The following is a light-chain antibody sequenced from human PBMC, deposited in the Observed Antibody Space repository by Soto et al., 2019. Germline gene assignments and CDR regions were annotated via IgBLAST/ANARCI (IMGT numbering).Light chain of an antibody. CDR3: QQYNSYVT. CDR2: VAS. J-gene: IGKJ1*01. Sequence: IQLTQSPAFLSASLGDRATRSCRASQSISSYLAWYQQKPGKAPKLLIYVASSLQSGVPARFSGSESGTEFTLTISSLQPDDFATYYCQQYNSYVTFGQGTKVDIK. V-gene: IGKV1-9*01. CDR1: QSISSY.